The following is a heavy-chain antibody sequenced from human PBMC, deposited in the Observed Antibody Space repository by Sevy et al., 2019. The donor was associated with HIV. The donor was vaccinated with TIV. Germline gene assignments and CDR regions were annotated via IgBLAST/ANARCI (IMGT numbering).Heavy chain of an antibody. CDR2: LLYNVRTE. CDR1: GFSVRSFS. J-gene: IGHJ5*01. CDR3: ARDSARVIVPTAGFDS. D-gene: IGHD2-15*01. V-gene: IGHV3-33*03. Sequence: GGSLRLSCSASGFSVRSFSMHWVRQAPGKGLEWVAALLYNVRTEEYADSVKGRFTISRDNSKNTLNLEMNSLRVEDTALYFCARDSARVIVPTAGFDSWGPGVLVTVSS.